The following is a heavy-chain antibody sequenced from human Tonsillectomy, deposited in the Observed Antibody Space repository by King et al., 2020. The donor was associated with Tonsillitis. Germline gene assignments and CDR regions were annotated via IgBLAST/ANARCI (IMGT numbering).Heavy chain of an antibody. D-gene: IGHD3-22*01. V-gene: IGHV3-21*01. J-gene: IGHJ3*02. CDR2: ISSSSSYI. CDR3: ARDISPLYYYDSSGYDAFDI. CDR1: GFTFSSYS. Sequence: VQLVESGGGLVKPGGSLRLSCAASGFTFSSYSMNWVRQAPGKGLEWVSSISSSSSYIYYADSVKGRFTISRDNAKNSLYLQMNSLGAEDTAVYYCARDISPLYYYDSSGYDAFDIWGQGTMVTVSS.